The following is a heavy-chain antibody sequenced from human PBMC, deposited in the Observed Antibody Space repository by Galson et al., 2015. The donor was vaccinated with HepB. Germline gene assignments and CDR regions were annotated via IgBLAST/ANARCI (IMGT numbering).Heavy chain of an antibody. V-gene: IGHV3-23*01. Sequence: SLRLSCAASGVNFFTSAMTWVRQAPGKGLDWVSAIAPAGDATYYADAVRGRFVISRDVSRNRLYLQMDSLKAEDTAVYYCARERPPGGYDSSNDAFDIWGQGTMVTVSS. CDR1: GVNFFTSA. CDR3: ARERPPGGYDSSNDAFDI. J-gene: IGHJ3*02. D-gene: IGHD3-22*01. CDR2: IAPAGDAT.